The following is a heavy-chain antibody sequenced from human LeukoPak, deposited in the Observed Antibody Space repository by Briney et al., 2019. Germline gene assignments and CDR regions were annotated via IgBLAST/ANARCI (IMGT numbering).Heavy chain of an antibody. CDR1: GYTFTSYG. CDR2: ISAYNGNT. CDR3: ARFLRYYDSSGYSPLDY. D-gene: IGHD3-22*01. J-gene: IGHJ4*02. Sequence: ASVKVSCKASGYTFTSYGISWVGQARGQGLEWMGWISAYNGNTNYAQKLQGRVTMTTDTSTSTAYMELRSLRSDDTAVYYCARFLRYYDSSGYSPLDYWGQGTLVTVSS. V-gene: IGHV1-18*01.